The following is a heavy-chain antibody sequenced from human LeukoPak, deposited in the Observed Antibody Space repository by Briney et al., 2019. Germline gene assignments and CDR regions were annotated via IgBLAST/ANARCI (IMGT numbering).Heavy chain of an antibody. CDR2: IYHSGST. D-gene: IGHD3-10*01. CDR3: ARDSSYYYGSGSYQYYFDY. J-gene: IGHJ4*02. Sequence: SQTLSLTCTVSGGSISSGGYYWSWIRQPPGKGLEWIGYIYHSGSTYYNPSLKSRVSISVDRSKNQFSLKLSSVTAADTAVYYCARDSSYYYGSGSYQYYFDYWGQGTLVTVSS. V-gene: IGHV4-30-2*01. CDR1: GGSISSGGYY.